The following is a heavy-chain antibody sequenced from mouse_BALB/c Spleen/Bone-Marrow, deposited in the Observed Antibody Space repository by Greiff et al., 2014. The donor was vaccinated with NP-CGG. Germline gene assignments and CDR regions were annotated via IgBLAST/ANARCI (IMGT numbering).Heavy chain of an antibody. J-gene: IGHJ3*01. CDR1: GYTFTNYW. V-gene: IGHV1-7*01. CDR3: ARYWDAY. Sequence: VNLVESRAELAKPGASVKMSCKASGYTFTNYWMHWVKQRPGQGLEWIGYIDPNTYYTRYNQKFKDKATLTADKSSSTAYLQLSSLTSEDSAVYYCARYWDAYWGQGTLVTVSA. CDR2: IDPNTYYT. D-gene: IGHD4-1*01.